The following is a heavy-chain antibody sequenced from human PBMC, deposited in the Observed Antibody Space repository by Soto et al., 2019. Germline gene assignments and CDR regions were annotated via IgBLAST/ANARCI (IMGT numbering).Heavy chain of an antibody. Sequence: SETLSLTCTVSGGSISSSHYYWGWIRQPPGKGLEWIGSIYYSGSTYYNPSLKSRVTISVDTSKNQFSLKLSSVTAADTAVYYCARLSLYSSSSDFDYWGQGTLVTVSS. CDR3: ARLSLYSSSSDFDY. CDR1: GGSISSSHYY. J-gene: IGHJ4*02. D-gene: IGHD6-6*01. V-gene: IGHV4-39*01. CDR2: IYYSGST.